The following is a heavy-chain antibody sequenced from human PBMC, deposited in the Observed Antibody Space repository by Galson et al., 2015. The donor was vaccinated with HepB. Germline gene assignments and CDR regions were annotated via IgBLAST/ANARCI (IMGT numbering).Heavy chain of an antibody. CDR3: ARGYCSSTSCQDYYYYYGMDV. Sequence: SLRLSCAASGFTFSSYGMHWVRQAPGKGLEWVAVISYDGSNKYYADSVKGRFTISRDNSKNTLYLQMNSLRAEDTAVYYCARGYCSSTSCQDYYYYYGMDVWGQGTTVTVSS. CDR2: ISYDGSNK. D-gene: IGHD2-2*01. V-gene: IGHV3-30*03. J-gene: IGHJ6*02. CDR1: GFTFSSYG.